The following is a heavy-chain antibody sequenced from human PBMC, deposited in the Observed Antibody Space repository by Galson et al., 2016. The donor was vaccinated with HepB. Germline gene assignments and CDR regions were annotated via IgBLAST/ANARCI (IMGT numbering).Heavy chain of an antibody. J-gene: IGHJ6*02. V-gene: IGHV3-74*01. CDR2: LNGNGGNT. Sequence: SLRLSCAASGFTFSTYYMHWIRQAPGKGLVWVSRLNGNGGNTDYADSAKGRFTISRDNAKNTLYLQMSSLRAEDTAVYYCARENYGVDVWGQGTTVTVSS. CDR1: GFTFSTYY. CDR3: ARENYGVDV.